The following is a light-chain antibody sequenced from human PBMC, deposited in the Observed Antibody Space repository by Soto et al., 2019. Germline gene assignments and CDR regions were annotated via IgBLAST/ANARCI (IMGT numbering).Light chain of an antibody. CDR3: QQSYSTPRT. Sequence: DIQMTQSPSSLSASVGDRVTITCRASQSVITYLNWYQQMPGKAPKLLIYAASSLQSGVPSRFSGSGSGTDFTLTISSLQPEDFATYYCQQSYSTPRTFGQGTKVEIK. CDR2: AAS. CDR1: QSVITY. J-gene: IGKJ1*01. V-gene: IGKV1-39*01.